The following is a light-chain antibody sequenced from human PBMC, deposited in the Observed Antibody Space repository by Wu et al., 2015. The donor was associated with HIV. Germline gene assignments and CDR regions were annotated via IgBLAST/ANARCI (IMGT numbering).Light chain of an antibody. CDR3: QQYGSSPRGT. Sequence: EIVLTQSPGTLSLSPGERATLSCRASQSVSSSYLAWYQQKPGQAPRLLIYGASSRAPGIPDRFSGSGSGTDFTLTISRLEPEDFAVYYCQQYGSSPRGTFGQGTKVEIK. CDR2: GAS. V-gene: IGKV3-20*01. CDR1: QSVSSSY. J-gene: IGKJ1*01.